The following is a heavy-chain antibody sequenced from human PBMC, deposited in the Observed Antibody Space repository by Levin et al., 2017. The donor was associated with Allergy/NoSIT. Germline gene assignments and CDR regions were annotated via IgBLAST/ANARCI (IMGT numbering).Heavy chain of an antibody. J-gene: IGHJ4*02. CDR2: ISSSSSYI. Sequence: GGSLRLSCAASGFTFSSYSMNWVRQAPGKGLEWVSSISSSSSYIYYADSVKGRFTISRDNAKNSLYLQMNSLRAEDTAVYYCARALRQYYYGSGSIDYWGQGTLVTVSS. CDR3: ARALRQYYYGSGSIDY. D-gene: IGHD3-10*01. V-gene: IGHV3-21*01. CDR1: GFTFSSYS.